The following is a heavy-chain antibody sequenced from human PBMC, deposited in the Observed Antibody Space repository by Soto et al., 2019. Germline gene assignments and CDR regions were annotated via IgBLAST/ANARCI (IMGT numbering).Heavy chain of an antibody. CDR1: GFTFSSYS. J-gene: IGHJ4*02. V-gene: IGHV3-21*01. CDR2: ISSSSSYI. CDR3: ARLLGYCSSTSCYDY. Sequence: GGSLRLSCAASGFTFSSYSMNWVRQAPGKGLEWVSSISSSSSYIYYADSVKGRFTISRDNAKNSLYLQMNSLRAEDTAVYYCARLLGYCSSTSCYDYWGQGTLVTVSS. D-gene: IGHD2-2*01.